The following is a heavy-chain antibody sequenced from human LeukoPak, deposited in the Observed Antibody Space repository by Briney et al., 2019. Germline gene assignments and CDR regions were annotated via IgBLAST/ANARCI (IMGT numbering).Heavy chain of an antibody. D-gene: IGHD3-22*01. CDR1: GYTFTSYY. J-gene: IGHJ5*02. V-gene: IGHV1-2*02. CDR3: ARARISRPYYYDSSGYPHNWFDP. Sequence: ASVTVSCTASGYTFTSYYMHWVRQAPGQGLEWMGWINPNSGGTNYAQKFQGRVTMTRDTSISTAYMELSRLRSDDTAVYYCARARISRPYYYDSSGYPHNWFDPWGQGTLVTVSS. CDR2: INPNSGGT.